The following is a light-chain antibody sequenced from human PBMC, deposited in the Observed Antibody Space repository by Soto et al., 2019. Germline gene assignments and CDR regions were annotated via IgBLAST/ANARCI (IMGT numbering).Light chain of an antibody. CDR3: CSYTATTTYV. Sequence: ALNSPASVTGAPVQSISIFCTRTGNDVGGYTFVSWYQQHPDKVPKLVIFDVNRRPSGVSDRFSGSKSVNAASLTISGLQAEDEADYYCCSYTATTTYVFGTGTKVTVL. CDR2: DVN. J-gene: IGLJ1*01. CDR1: GNDVGGYTF. V-gene: IGLV2-14*03.